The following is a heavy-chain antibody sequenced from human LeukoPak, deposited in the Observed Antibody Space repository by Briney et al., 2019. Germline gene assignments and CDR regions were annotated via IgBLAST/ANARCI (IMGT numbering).Heavy chain of an antibody. CDR1: GGSINSYY. CDR3: ASSSSSSFDY. CDR2: IYYSGST. Sequence: PSETLSLTFTVSGGSINSYYWSWIRQPPGKGLEWIGYIYYSGSTNYNLSLKSRVTISVDTSKNQFALKLSSVSAADTAVYYCASSSSSSFDYWGQGTLVTVSS. V-gene: IGHV4-59*01. D-gene: IGHD6-6*01. J-gene: IGHJ4*02.